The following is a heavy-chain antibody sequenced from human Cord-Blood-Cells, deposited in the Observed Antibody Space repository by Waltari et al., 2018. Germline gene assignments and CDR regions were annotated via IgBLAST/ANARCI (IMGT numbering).Heavy chain of an antibody. J-gene: IGHJ4*02. Sequence: GKGLEWVSSISSSSSYIYYADSLKGRFTISRDNAKNSLYLQMNSLRAEDTAVYYCARGGYSGYDDYWGQGTLVTVSS. V-gene: IGHV3-21*01. D-gene: IGHD5-12*01. CDR2: ISSSSSYI. CDR3: ARGGYSGYDDY.